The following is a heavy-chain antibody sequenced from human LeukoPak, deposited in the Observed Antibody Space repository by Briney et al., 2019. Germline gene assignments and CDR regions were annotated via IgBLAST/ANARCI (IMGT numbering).Heavy chain of an antibody. Sequence: GGSLRLSCAASGFTFSSYSMNWVRQAPGKGLEWVSSISSSSSYIYYADSVKGRFTISRDNAKDSLYLQMNSLRAEDTAVYYCARDGGSSGGHYYYYMDVWGKGTTVTVS. CDR2: ISSSSSYI. D-gene: IGHD3-22*01. CDR3: ARDGGSSGGHYYYYMDV. V-gene: IGHV3-21*01. J-gene: IGHJ6*03. CDR1: GFTFSSYS.